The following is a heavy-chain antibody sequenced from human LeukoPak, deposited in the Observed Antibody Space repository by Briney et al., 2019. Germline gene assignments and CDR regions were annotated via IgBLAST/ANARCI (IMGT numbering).Heavy chain of an antibody. CDR1: GYNFNTYW. J-gene: IGHJ4*02. CDR3: ARRSSGWYQDY. D-gene: IGHD6-19*01. V-gene: IGHV5-51*01. CDR2: IYPGDSET. Sequence: GESLKISCKASGYNFNTYWIGWVRQMPGKGLEWMGIIYPGDSETRYSPSFQGQVTISADKSISTAYLSWSSLKASDTAMYYCARRSSGWYQDYWGQGTLVTVSS.